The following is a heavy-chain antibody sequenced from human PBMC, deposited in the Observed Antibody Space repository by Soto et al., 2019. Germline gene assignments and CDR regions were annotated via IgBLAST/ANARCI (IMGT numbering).Heavy chain of an antibody. D-gene: IGHD3-22*01. J-gene: IGHJ4*02. CDR1: AFTFTSSS. V-gene: IGHV1-58*01. Sequence: QMQLVQSGPEVKKPGTSVKVSCKASAFTFTSSSVQWVRQARGQRLEWIGGLTVGTGNTNYAQKFQEVGTITRDMSTSTGNMELSNLRSEDTDVYDCAAWDSGGYFGGWGQGTPVTVSS. CDR2: LTVGTGNT. CDR3: AAWDSGGYFGG.